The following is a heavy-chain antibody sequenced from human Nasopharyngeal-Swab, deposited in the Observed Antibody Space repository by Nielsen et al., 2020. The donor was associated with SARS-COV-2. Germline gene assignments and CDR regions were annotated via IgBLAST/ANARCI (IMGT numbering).Heavy chain of an antibody. D-gene: IGHD3-22*01. CDR1: GFTFDDYA. J-gene: IGHJ3*02. CDR3: TRAKDTSDYDAFDI. Sequence: GGSLRLSCAASGFTFDDYAMHWVRQAPGKGLEWVSGISWNSGSIGYADSVKGRFVISRDNAKNSLYLQMNSLRPEDTALYFCTRAKDTSDYDAFDIWGQGTVVTVSS. V-gene: IGHV3-9*01. CDR2: ISWNSGSI.